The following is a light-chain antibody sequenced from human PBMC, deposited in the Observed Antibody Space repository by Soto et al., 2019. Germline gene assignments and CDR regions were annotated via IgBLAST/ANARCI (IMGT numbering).Light chain of an antibody. V-gene: IGKV3D-20*02. CDR3: QQRSNGTST. Sequence: IVLTQSPGTLSLSPGERATLSCRASQSIXSTYLACVQQKPGQAPGLRXDCASSMATGSPDRLSGSGSGTDFTLTISRLEPEYFAVYYCQQRSNGTSTFGQGTRLEIK. J-gene: IGKJ5*01. CDR2: CAS. CDR1: QSIXSTY.